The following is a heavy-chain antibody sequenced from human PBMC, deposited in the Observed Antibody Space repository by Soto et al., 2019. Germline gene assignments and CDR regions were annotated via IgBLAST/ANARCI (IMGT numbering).Heavy chain of an antibody. CDR2: ISYGGST. CDR3: SRGILV. D-gene: IGHD5-18*01. J-gene: IGHJ4*02. CDR1: GGSINSGGYC. Sequence: QVQLQESGPGLVKPSQTLSLTCTVSGGSINSGGYCWSWIRQHPGKGLDWIGCISYGGSTSYNPSLKSLVTISVDTSKNQFSVKLTSVTAADTAVYYCSRGILVWGQGALITVSS. V-gene: IGHV4-31*01.